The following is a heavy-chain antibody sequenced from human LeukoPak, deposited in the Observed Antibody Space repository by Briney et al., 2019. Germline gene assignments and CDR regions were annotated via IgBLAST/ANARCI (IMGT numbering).Heavy chain of an antibody. CDR3: TTGLQFTYYDILTGYYHINY. CDR1: GFTFSNAW. Sequence: PGGSLRLSCAASGFTFSNAWMSWVRQAPGEGLEWVGRIKSKTDGGTTDYAAPVKGRFTISRDDSKNTLYLQMNSLKTEDTAVYYCTTGLQFTYYDILTGYYHINYWGQGTLVTVSS. V-gene: IGHV3-15*01. J-gene: IGHJ4*02. CDR2: IKSKTDGGTT. D-gene: IGHD3-9*01.